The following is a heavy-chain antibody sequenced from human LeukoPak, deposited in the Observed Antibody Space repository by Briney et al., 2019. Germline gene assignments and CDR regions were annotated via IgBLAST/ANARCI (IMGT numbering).Heavy chain of an antibody. Sequence: ASVKVSCKASGYTFTSYDINWVRQATGQGLEWMGWMNPNSGNTGYAQKFQGRVTMTRNTSISTAYMELSSLRSEDTAVYYCARGRWQSPAVLLWFGDQGPTFDHWGQGTLVTVSS. J-gene: IGHJ5*02. D-gene: IGHD3-10*01. CDR1: GYTFTSYD. V-gene: IGHV1-8*01. CDR3: ARGRWQSPAVLLWFGDQGPTFDH. CDR2: MNPNSGNT.